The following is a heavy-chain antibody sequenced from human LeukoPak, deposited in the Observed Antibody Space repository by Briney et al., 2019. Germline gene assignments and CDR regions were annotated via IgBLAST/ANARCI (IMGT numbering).Heavy chain of an antibody. CDR3: AKDNYYDSSGYIDY. Sequence: PGGSLRLSCAASGFTFDDYAMHWVRQAPGKGLEWVSGISWNSGSIGYADSVKGRSTISRDNAKNSLYLQMNSLRAEDMALYYCAKDNYYDSSGYIDYWGQGTLVTVSS. D-gene: IGHD3-22*01. CDR2: ISWNSGSI. J-gene: IGHJ4*02. V-gene: IGHV3-9*03. CDR1: GFTFDDYA.